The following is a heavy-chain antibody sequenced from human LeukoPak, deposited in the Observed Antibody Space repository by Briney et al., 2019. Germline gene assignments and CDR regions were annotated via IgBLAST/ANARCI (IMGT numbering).Heavy chain of an antibody. CDR1: GYTFTSYD. V-gene: IGHV1-8*01. D-gene: IGHD1-26*01. J-gene: IGHJ5*02. CDR3: ARGRGRRSGSTGWFDP. CDR2: MNPNSGNT. Sequence: ASVKVSCKASGYTFTSYDINCVRQATGQGLEWMGWMNPNSGNTGYAQKFQGRVTMTRNTSISTAYMELSSLRSEDTAVYYCARGRGRRSGSTGWFDPWGQGTLVTVSS.